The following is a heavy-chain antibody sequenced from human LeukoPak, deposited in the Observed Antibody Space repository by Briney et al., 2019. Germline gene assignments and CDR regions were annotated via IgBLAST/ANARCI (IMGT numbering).Heavy chain of an antibody. V-gene: IGHV3-66*01. D-gene: IGHD3-22*01. CDR3: ASDYYYDSSGRDY. CDR1: GFTFSSYA. Sequence: GGSLRLSCAASGFTFSSYAMSWVRQAPGKGLEWVSVIYSGGSTYYADSVKGRFTISRDNSKNTLYLQMNSLRAEDTAVYYCASDYYYDSSGRDYWGQGTLVTVSS. J-gene: IGHJ4*02. CDR2: IYSGGST.